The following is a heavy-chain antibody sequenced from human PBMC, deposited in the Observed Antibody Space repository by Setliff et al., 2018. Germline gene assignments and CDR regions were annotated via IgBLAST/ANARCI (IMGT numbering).Heavy chain of an antibody. Sequence: SVKVSCKASGGTFSSYAISWVRQAPGQGLEWMGGIIPILGIANYAQKFQGRVTMTTDTSTSTAYMELRSLRSDDTAVYYCARLFILTGYYNYFDYWGQGTLVTVSS. D-gene: IGHD3-9*01. CDR3: ARLFILTGYYNYFDY. CDR2: IIPILGIA. CDR1: GGTFSSYA. V-gene: IGHV1-69*10. J-gene: IGHJ4*02.